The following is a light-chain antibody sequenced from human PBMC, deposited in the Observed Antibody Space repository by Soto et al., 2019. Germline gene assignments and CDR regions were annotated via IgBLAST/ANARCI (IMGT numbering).Light chain of an antibody. CDR1: QSVSSSY. CDR2: GAS. Sequence: EIVLTQSPGTLSLSPGERATLSCRASQSVSSSYLAWYQQKPGQAPGLLIYGASSRATGIPDRFSGSGSGTDFTLTISRLEPEDFAVYYCQQYGSPITFGGGTKVEIK. J-gene: IGKJ4*01. CDR3: QQYGSPIT. V-gene: IGKV3-20*01.